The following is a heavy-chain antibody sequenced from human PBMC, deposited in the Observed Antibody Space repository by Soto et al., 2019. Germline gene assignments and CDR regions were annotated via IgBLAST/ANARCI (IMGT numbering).Heavy chain of an antibody. D-gene: IGHD3-16*02. V-gene: IGHV1-69*13. CDR3: APQRTNSDSVWGSYHFDY. J-gene: IGHJ4*02. CDR1: GGTFRSYA. Sequence: SVKVSCKASGGTFRSYAISWVRQAPGQGLEWMGGIIPIFGTANYAQKFQGRVTITADESTSTAYMELSSLRSEDTAVYYLAPQRTNSDSVWGSYHFDYWGQGTLVTVSS. CDR2: IIPIFGTA.